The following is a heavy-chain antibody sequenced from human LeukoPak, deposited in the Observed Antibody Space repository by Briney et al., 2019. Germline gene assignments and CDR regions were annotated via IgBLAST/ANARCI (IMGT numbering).Heavy chain of an antibody. CDR1: GGSISSYY. D-gene: IGHD4-17*01. CDR3: ARRPDYGDAGFDY. CDR2: IYYSGST. J-gene: IGHJ4*02. Sequence: SETLSLTCTVSGGSISSYYWSWIRQPPGKGLEWIGYIYYSGSTNYNPSLKSRVTISVDTSKNQFSLKLSSVTAADTAVYYCARRPDYGDAGFDYWGQGTLVTVSS. V-gene: IGHV4-59*01.